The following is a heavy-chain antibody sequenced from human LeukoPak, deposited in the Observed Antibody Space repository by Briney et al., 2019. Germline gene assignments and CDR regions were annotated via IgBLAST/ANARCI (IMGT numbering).Heavy chain of an antibody. V-gene: IGHV3-23*01. Sequence: GGTLRLSCAASGFTFSSYGMNWVRQAPGKGLEWVSAISGSGGSTYYADSVKGRFTISRDNSKNTLYLQMNSLRAEDTAVYYCAKERTGSSSPLDYWGQGTLVTVSS. J-gene: IGHJ4*02. CDR3: AKERTGSSSPLDY. CDR1: GFTFSSYG. D-gene: IGHD6-13*01. CDR2: ISGSGGST.